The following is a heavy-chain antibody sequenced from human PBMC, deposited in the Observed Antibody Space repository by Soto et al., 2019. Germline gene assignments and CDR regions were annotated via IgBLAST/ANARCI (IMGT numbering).Heavy chain of an antibody. D-gene: IGHD6-13*01. J-gene: IGHJ3*02. V-gene: IGHV1-69*02. Sequence: SVKXSCKASGGTFSSYTISWVRQAPGQGLEWMGRIIPILGIANYAQKFQGRVTITADKSTSTAYMELSSLRSEDTAVYYCAGSYSSSWYTDAFDIWGQGTMVTLSS. CDR1: GGTFSSYT. CDR2: IIPILGIA. CDR3: AGSYSSSWYTDAFDI.